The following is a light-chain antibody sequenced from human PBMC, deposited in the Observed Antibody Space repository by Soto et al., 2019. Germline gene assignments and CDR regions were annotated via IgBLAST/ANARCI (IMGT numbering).Light chain of an antibody. J-gene: IGKJ4*01. CDR2: DAS. CDR1: QSVSRY. V-gene: IGKV3-11*01. Sequence: EIVVTQSPATLSLSPGERATLSCRASQSVSRYLAWYQQKPGQAPRLLIYDASNRATGIPARFSGSGSGTDFTLTITSLEPEDFAVYYCQQRSSWPSTFGGGTKVEI. CDR3: QQRSSWPST.